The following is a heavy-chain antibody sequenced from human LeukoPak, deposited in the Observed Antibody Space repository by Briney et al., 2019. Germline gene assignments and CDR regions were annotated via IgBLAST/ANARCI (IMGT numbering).Heavy chain of an antibody. CDR2: INHSGST. J-gene: IGHJ4*02. Sequence: GSLRLSCAASGFTVGHYYMSWVRQPPGKGLEWIGEINHSGSTNYNPSLKSRVTISVDTSKNQFSLKLSSVTAADTAVYYCASEYINYYGSGSYLVWGQGTLVTVSS. V-gene: IGHV4-34*01. CDR3: ASEYINYYGSGSYLV. CDR1: GFTVGHYY. D-gene: IGHD3-10*01.